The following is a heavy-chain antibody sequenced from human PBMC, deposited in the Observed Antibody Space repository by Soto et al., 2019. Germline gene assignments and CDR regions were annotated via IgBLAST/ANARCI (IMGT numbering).Heavy chain of an antibody. CDR3: AKDVIRTSYDIYDY. J-gene: IGHJ4*02. Sequence: QVQLVESGGGVVQPGRSLRLSCAASGFTFSSYGMHWVRQAPGKGLEWVAVISYDGSNKYYADSVKGRFTISRDNSKNTLYLQMNSLRAEDTAVYYCAKDVIRTSYDIYDYWGQGTLVTVSS. D-gene: IGHD3-9*01. V-gene: IGHV3-30*18. CDR1: GFTFSSYG. CDR2: ISYDGSNK.